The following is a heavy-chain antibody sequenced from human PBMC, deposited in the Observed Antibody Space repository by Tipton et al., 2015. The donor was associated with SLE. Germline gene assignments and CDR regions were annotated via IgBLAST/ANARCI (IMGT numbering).Heavy chain of an antibody. CDR2: IYYSGST. CDR3: ARDRRATIGGFDY. D-gene: IGHD5-12*01. V-gene: IGHV4-39*07. CDR1: GGSISSSSYY. J-gene: IGHJ4*02. Sequence: TLSLTCTVSGGSISSSSYYWGWIRQPPGKGLEWIGSIYYSGSTYYNPSLKSRVTISVDTSKNQFSLKLSSVTAADTAVYYCARDRRATIGGFDYWGQGTLVTVSS.